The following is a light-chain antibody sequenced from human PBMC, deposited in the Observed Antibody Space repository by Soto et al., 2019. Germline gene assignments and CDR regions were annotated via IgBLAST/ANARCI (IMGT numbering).Light chain of an antibody. CDR2: DVT. CDR3: CSYAGDYTLV. Sequence: QSALTQPRSVSGSPGQSVTISCTGTSSDVGGYNYISWYQQHPGKAPKLMVYDVTKRPSGVPDRFSGSKSGTTASLTISGLKAEDEADYYCCSYAGDYTLVFGGGTKLTVL. CDR1: SSDVGGYNY. J-gene: IGLJ3*02. V-gene: IGLV2-11*01.